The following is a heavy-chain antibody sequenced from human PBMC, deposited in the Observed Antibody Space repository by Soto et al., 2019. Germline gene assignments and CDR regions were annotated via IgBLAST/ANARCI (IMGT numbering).Heavy chain of an antibody. J-gene: IGHJ5*02. CDR3: VPSNWFDP. V-gene: IGHV4-39*01. CDR2: IYYSGST. Sequence: QLQLQESGPGLVKPSETLSLTCTVSGGSISSSSYYWGWIRQPPGKGLEWIGSIYYSGSTYYNPSLTGRVPISVDTSKNQFSLKLSSVTAADTAVYYCVPSNWFDPWGQGTLVTVSS. CDR1: GGSISSSSYY.